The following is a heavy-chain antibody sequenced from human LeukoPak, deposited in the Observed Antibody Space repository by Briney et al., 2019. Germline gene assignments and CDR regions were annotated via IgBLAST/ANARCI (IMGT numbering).Heavy chain of an antibody. J-gene: IGHJ4*02. CDR3: ARARSGYTSSWYFVS. CDR2: IYTSGST. Sequence: SETLSLTCTVSGGSISTGSYYWSWIRQPAGKGLEWIGRIYTSGSTNYNPSLKSRVTTSVDTSKNQFSLKLSSVTAADTAVYYCARARSGYTSSWYFVSWGQGTLVTVSS. D-gene: IGHD6-13*01. V-gene: IGHV4-61*02. CDR1: GGSISTGSYY.